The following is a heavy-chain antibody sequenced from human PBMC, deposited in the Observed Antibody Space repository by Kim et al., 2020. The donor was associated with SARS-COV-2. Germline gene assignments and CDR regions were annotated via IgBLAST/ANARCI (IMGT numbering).Heavy chain of an antibody. CDR1: GYSFTSYW. D-gene: IGHD1-7*01. CDR2: IYPGDSDT. Sequence: GESLKISCKGSGYSFTSYWIGWVRQMPGKGLEWMGIIYPGDSDTRYSPSFQGQVTISADKSISTAYLQWSSLKASDTAMYYCARPYYWNYVEDAFDIWGQGTMVTVSS. V-gene: IGHV5-51*01. CDR3: ARPYYWNYVEDAFDI. J-gene: IGHJ3*02.